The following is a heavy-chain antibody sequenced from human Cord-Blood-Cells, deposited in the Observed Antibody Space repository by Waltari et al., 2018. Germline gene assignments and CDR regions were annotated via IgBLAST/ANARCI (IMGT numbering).Heavy chain of an antibody. J-gene: IGHJ4*02. CDR3: ATEGNYYDSSISHDY. Sequence: EVQLVESGGGLVQPGGSLRLSCAASGFTFSSYWMHWVRQAPGKGLVWVSRINIEGSSTSYADAVKGRFTISRDNAKNTLYLQMNSLRAEDTAVDYCATEGNYYDSSISHDYWGQGTLVTVSS. CDR1: GFTFSSYW. V-gene: IGHV3-74*01. D-gene: IGHD3-22*01. CDR2: INIEGSST.